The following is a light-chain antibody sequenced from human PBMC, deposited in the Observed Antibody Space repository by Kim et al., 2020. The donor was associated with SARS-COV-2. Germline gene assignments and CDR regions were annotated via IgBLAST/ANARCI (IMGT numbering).Light chain of an antibody. V-gene: IGKV3-20*01. Sequence: EVVLTQSPGTLSLSPGERATLSCRASQSVSSNFLAWYQQKPGQAPRLLIYHASGRATGIPDRFSGSGSGTDFTLTISRLEPEDFAVYYCQQYGSSAAYTFGQGTKVDIK. CDR3: QQYGSSAAYT. CDR2: HAS. CDR1: QSVSSNF. J-gene: IGKJ2*01.